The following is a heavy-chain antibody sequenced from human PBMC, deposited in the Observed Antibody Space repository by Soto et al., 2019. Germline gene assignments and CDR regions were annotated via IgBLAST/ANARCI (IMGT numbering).Heavy chain of an antibody. D-gene: IGHD2-2*01. J-gene: IGHJ6*03. CDR1: GGSFSGHF. Sequence: QVQLQQWGAGLLKSSETLSLTCAVYGGSFSGHFWGWVRQPPGRGPEWIGEITHGEAANYAPSLKSRVTISADTSKNQFSLKLNSVTAADTAVYYCARSVPAATRHYYYYMDVWGKGTTVAVSS. CDR3: ARSVPAATRHYYYYMDV. CDR2: ITHGEAA. V-gene: IGHV4-34*01.